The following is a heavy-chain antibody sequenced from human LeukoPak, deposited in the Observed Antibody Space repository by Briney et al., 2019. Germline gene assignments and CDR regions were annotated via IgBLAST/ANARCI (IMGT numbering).Heavy chain of an antibody. CDR3: ARASGGYFDY. CDR1: GGSISSSSYY. V-gene: IGHV4-39*07. CDR2: IHYSGST. D-gene: IGHD3-16*01. J-gene: IGHJ4*02. Sequence: SETLSLTCTVSGGSISSSSYYWGWIRQPPGKGLEWIGSIHYSGSTYYNPSLKSRVTISVDTSKNQFSLKLSSVTAADTAVYYCARASGGYFDYGGQGTLVTVSS.